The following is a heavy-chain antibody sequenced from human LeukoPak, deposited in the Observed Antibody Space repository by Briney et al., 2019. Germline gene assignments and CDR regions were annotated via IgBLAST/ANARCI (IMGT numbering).Heavy chain of an antibody. J-gene: IGHJ4*02. Sequence: GGSLRLSCAASGFAVSTNYLSWVRQAPGKGLEWVSVIYSDGSTYYTDSVKGRFTISRDNSKNTLYLQMNSLRAEDTAVYYCAKQVAPYYYDSSGYYYDYWGQGTLVTVSS. CDR1: GFAVSTNY. V-gene: IGHV3-66*04. D-gene: IGHD3-22*01. CDR3: AKQVAPYYYDSSGYYYDY. CDR2: IYSDGST.